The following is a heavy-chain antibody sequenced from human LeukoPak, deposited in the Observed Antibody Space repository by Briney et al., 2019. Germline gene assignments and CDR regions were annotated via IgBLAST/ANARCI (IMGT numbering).Heavy chain of an antibody. D-gene: IGHD3-9*01. CDR3: ARAQYYDSTSAGGMDV. J-gene: IGHJ6*02. CDR1: GFTFSDNW. CDR2: INTDGKTT. V-gene: IGHV3-74*01. Sequence: GGSLRLSCEASGFTFSDNWMYWVRLAPGKGLVWVSRINTDGKTTSYADSVKGRFTISRDNPKDTLYLQMNILRAEDTGIYYCARAQYYDSTSAGGMDVWGQGTTVTVS.